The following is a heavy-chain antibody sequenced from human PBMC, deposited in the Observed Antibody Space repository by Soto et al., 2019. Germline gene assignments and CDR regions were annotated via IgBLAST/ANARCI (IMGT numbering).Heavy chain of an antibody. Sequence: GGSLRLSCAVSGFSFSRYWMGWVRQAPGKGLEWVADIKRDGGDEYYVDSVKGRFTISRDNARDSVYLQMNSLRVEDTAVYYCATAGIADYFDHWGQGTLVTVSS. J-gene: IGHJ4*02. CDR3: ATAGIADYFDH. CDR2: IKRDGGDE. CDR1: GFSFSRYW. D-gene: IGHD6-13*01. V-gene: IGHV3-7*01.